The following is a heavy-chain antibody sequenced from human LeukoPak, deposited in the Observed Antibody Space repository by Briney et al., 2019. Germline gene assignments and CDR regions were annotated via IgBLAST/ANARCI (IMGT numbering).Heavy chain of an antibody. J-gene: IGHJ4*02. CDR2: IYYSGST. CDR1: GGSISSYY. D-gene: IGHD6-13*01. Sequence: SETLSLTCTVSGGSISSYYWSWIRQPPGKGLEWIGYIYYSGSTNYNPSLKSRVTISVDTSKNQFSLRLSSVTAADTAVYYCARSGVRYSSSWYLVYWGQGTLVTVSS. V-gene: IGHV4-59*01. CDR3: ARSGVRYSSSWYLVY.